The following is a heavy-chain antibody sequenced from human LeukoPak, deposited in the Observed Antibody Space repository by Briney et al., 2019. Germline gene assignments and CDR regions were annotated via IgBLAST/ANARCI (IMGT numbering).Heavy chain of an antibody. D-gene: IGHD5-18*01. J-gene: IGHJ6*03. CDR3: ARGAVQLSQQRYYYMDV. CDR1: GGSISSSSYY. CDR2: IYYSGST. V-gene: IGHV4-39*07. Sequence: SETLSLTCTVSGGSISSSSYYWGWIRQPPGKGLEWIGSIYYSGSTYYNASLKSRVTISVDTSKNQFSLKLSSVTAADTAVYYCARGAVQLSQQRYYYMDVWGKGTTVTISS.